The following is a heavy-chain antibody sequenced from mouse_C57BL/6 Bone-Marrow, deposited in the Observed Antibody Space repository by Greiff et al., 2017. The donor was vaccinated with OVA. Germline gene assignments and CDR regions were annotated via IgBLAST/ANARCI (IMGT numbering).Heavy chain of an antibody. V-gene: IGHV5-12*01. CDR2: ISNGGGST. CDR3: ASRGYSCGNSYAMDY. J-gene: IGHJ4*01. Sequence: EVKVVESGGGLVQPGGSLKLSCAASGFTFSDYYMYWVRQTPEKRLEWVAYISNGGGSTYYPDTVKGRFTISRDNAKNTLYLQMSRLTSEDTAMYYYASRGYSCGNSYAMDYWGQGTSVTVSS. D-gene: IGHD2-1*01. CDR1: GFTFSDYY.